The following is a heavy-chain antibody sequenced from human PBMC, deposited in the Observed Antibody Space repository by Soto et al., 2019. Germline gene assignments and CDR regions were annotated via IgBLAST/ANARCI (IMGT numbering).Heavy chain of an antibody. D-gene: IGHD2-8*01. Sequence: ASVKVSCKASGYTFTSYGISWVRQAPGQGLEWMGWISAYNGNTNYAQKLQGRVTMTTDTSTSTAYMELRSLRSDDTAVYYCARDNKGRLMGVFDIWGQGTMVIVSS. CDR2: ISAYNGNT. CDR1: GYTFTSYG. J-gene: IGHJ3*02. V-gene: IGHV1-18*04. CDR3: ARDNKGRLMGVFDI.